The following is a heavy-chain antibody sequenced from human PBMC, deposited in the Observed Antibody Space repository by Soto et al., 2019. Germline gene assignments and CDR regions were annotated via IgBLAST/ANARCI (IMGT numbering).Heavy chain of an antibody. CDR3: ARDVRRDYYGMDV. CDR1: GGSISNGGYY. D-gene: IGHD2-8*01. CDR2: IYYSGST. V-gene: IGHV4-30-4*01. J-gene: IGHJ6*02. Sequence: PSETLSLTCTVSGGSISNGGYYWSWIRQPPGKGLEWIGYIYYSGSTYYNPSLKSRVTISVDTSKNQFSLKLSSVTAADTAVYYCARDVRRDYYGMDVWGQGTTVTVSS.